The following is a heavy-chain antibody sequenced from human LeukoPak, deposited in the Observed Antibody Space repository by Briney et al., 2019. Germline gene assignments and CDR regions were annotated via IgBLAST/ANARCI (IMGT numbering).Heavy chain of an antibody. J-gene: IGHJ3*02. Sequence: ASVKVSCKASGGTFSSYAISWVRQAPGQGLEWMGGIIPIFGTANYAQKFQGRVTMTEDTSTDTAYMELSSLKDTAVYYCATLGLSAFDIWGQGTMVTVSS. V-gene: IGHV1-69*06. CDR1: GGTFSSYA. CDR3: ATLGLSAFDI. D-gene: IGHD1-26*01. CDR2: IIPIFGTA.